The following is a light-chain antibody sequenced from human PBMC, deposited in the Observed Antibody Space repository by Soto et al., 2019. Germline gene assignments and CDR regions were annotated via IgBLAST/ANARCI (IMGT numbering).Light chain of an antibody. CDR3: QSYDSTLSDRYV. Sequence: QSVLTQPPSVSGAPGQRVTISCTGSSSNIGAGYDVHWYQQRPGTAPKLLIFGNINRPSGVPDRFSGSESGTSASLTITGLQAEDEGDYYCQSYDSTLSDRYVFGTGTKLTVL. J-gene: IGLJ1*01. CDR2: GNI. V-gene: IGLV1-40*01. CDR1: SSNIGAGYD.